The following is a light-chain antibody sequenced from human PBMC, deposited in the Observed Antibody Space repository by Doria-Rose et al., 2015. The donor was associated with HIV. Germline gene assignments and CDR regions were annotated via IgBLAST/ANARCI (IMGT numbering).Light chain of an antibody. Sequence: DIRLTQSPSFLSASVGVRVTITCRASQGISRYLAWYQQKPGKAPTLLIFGASTLQSGVPSRFSVSGSVTEFTLTISSLQPEDFATYYCQQFDSFPRTFGQGTKVELK. V-gene: IGKV1-9*01. CDR2: GAS. CDR1: QGISRY. CDR3: QQFDSFPRT. J-gene: IGKJ1*01.